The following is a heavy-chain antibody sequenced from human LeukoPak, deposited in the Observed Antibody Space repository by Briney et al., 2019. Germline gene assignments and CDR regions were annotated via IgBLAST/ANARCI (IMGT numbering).Heavy chain of an antibody. CDR1: GFIFSNYN. CDR2: IGTSGTI. V-gene: IGHV3-69-1*01. CDR3: LNYGMGV. J-gene: IGHJ6*02. Sequence: GGSLRLSCAASGFIFSNYNMNWVRQAPGKGLEWVSYIGTSGTIYFADSVKGRFTISRDNSKNTMYLQMNSLRAEDTAVYYCLNYGMGVWGQGTTVTVSS.